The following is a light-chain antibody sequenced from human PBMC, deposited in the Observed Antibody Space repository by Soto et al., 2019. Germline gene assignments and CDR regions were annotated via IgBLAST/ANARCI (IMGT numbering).Light chain of an antibody. CDR2: EVS. Sequence: QSVLTQPPSASGSPGQSVTISCTGTSTDVGSYNYVSWYQQHPGKAPKLMIYEVSKRPSGVPDRFSGSKSGNTASLTVSGLQAEDEADYYCSSYASNSTPVFGTGTKVTVL. CDR3: SSYASNSTPV. CDR1: STDVGSYNY. V-gene: IGLV2-8*01. J-gene: IGLJ1*01.